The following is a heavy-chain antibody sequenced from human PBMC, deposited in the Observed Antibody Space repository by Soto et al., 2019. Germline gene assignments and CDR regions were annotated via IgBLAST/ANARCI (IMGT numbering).Heavy chain of an antibody. V-gene: IGHV3-23*01. CDR1: GFTFNDYA. J-gene: IGHJ6*02. CDR2: ISGSGVST. Sequence: GGSLRLSCAASGFTFNDYAMNWVRQAPGKGLEWVSAISGSGVSTFYADSVQGRVTIYRDNFRNTLYLQMNSLRAEDTAIYYFAKRSVRFGENSYSYYGMDVWGLGTTVTVSS. D-gene: IGHD3-10*01. CDR3: AKRSVRFGENSYSYYGMDV.